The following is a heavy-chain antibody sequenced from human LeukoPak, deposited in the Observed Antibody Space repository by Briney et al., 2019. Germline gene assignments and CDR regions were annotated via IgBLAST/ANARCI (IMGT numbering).Heavy chain of an antibody. D-gene: IGHD4-17*01. CDR1: GFTFTSSA. V-gene: IGHV1-58*01. J-gene: IGHJ4*02. CDR3: AAAYRGHDYGDYGAGGLFDY. CDR2: IVVGSGNT. Sequence: SVKVSCKASGFTFTSSAVQWVRQARGQRLKWIGWIVVGSGNTNYAQKFQERVTITRDMSTSTAYMELSSLRSEDTAVYYCAAAYRGHDYGDYGAGGLFDYWGQGTLVTVSS.